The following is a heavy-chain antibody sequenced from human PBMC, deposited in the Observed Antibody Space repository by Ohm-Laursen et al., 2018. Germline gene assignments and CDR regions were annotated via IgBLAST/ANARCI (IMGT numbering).Heavy chain of an antibody. V-gene: IGHV3-23*01. Sequence: SLRLSCAASGFTFSSFAMSWVRQAPGKGLEWVSAISGSGNTYYADSVKGRFTISRDNSKNTVHLQMNSLRAEDTAVYYCAKVYYCSGGSCYSWELTNGFDIWGQGTMVTVSS. CDR3: AKVYYCSGGSCYSWELTNGFDI. CDR1: GFTFSSFA. CDR2: ISGSGNT. D-gene: IGHD2-15*01. J-gene: IGHJ3*02.